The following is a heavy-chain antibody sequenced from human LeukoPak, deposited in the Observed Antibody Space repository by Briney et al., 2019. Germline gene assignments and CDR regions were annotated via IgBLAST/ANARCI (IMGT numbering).Heavy chain of an antibody. J-gene: IGHJ4*02. Sequence: GGSLRLSCVASGFTFSSHGMNWVRQAPGKGLEWVSGISWNSGSIGYADSVKGRFTISRDNAKNSLYLQMNSLRAEDTALYYCAKGTGDYGDWTFDYWGQGTLVTVSS. D-gene: IGHD4-17*01. V-gene: IGHV3-9*01. CDR2: ISWNSGSI. CDR3: AKGTGDYGDWTFDY. CDR1: GFTFSSHG.